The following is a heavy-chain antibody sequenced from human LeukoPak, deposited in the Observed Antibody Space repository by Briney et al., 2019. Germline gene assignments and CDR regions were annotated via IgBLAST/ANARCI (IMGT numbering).Heavy chain of an antibody. J-gene: IGHJ6*02. CDR3: ARDLGSYSSGWYGYYYYGMDV. V-gene: IGHV3-11*01. CDR2: ISSSGSTI. D-gene: IGHD6-19*01. CDR1: GFTFTTYW. Sequence: PGGSLRLSCAASGFTFTTYWMHWVRQAPGKGLEWVSYISSSGSTIYYADSVKGRFTISRDNAKNSLYLQMNSLRAEDTAVYYCARDLGSYSSGWYGYYYYGMDVWGQGTTVTVSS.